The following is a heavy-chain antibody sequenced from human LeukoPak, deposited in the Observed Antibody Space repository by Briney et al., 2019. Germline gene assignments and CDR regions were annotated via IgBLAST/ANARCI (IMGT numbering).Heavy chain of an antibody. CDR1: GGTFSSYA. J-gene: IGHJ3*02. V-gene: IGHV1-69*06. D-gene: IGHD2-2*01. CDR3: ARPLGRRYCSTTSQCAFDI. Sequence: VASVKVSCKASGGTFSSYAISWVRQAPGQGLEWMGGIIPIFGTANYAQKFQDRVTITADKSTSTAYMELSSLRSEDTAMYYCARPLGRRYCSTTSQCAFDIWGQGTMVTVS. CDR2: IIPIFGTA.